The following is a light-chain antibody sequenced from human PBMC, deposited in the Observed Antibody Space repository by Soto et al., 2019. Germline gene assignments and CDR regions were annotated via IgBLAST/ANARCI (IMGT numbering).Light chain of an antibody. J-gene: IGLJ1*01. Sequence: QSVLTQPASVSGSPGQSITISCTGTSTDVGSHKLVSWYQQYPGNAPKLIIFEAYKRPSGVSNRFSGSKSGSTTSLTISGLQAEDEADYYCCSNAVGSTDVFGTGTKVTV. CDR2: EAY. V-gene: IGLV2-23*01. CDR3: CSNAVGSTDV. CDR1: STDVGSHKL.